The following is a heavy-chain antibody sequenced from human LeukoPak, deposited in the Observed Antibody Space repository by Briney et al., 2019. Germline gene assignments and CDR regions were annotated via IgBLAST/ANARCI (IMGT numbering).Heavy chain of an antibody. Sequence: ASVKVSCKASEYTFTGYYMHWVRRAPGQGLEWMGWINPNSGTNYAQKFQGRVTMTRDTSITTAYMDLSSLRSGDTAVYYCARSPGSSGYVDYWGQGTLVTVSS. CDR3: ARSPGSSGYVDY. V-gene: IGHV1-2*02. D-gene: IGHD6-19*01. CDR1: EYTFTGYY. J-gene: IGHJ4*02. CDR2: INPNSGT.